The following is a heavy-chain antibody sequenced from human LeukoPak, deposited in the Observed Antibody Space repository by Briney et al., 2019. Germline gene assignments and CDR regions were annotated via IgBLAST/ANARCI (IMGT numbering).Heavy chain of an antibody. V-gene: IGHV5-51*01. J-gene: IGHJ4*02. Sequence: GESLKISCQVSGYSFPIYWIAWVRQMPGKGLEWMGIIYPSDSDTKYSKSFQGQVTISVDKSLRTAYLQWNSLKASDTAIYYCARRSGHGSDDYYHFDFWGQGTLVTVSS. CDR2: IYPSDSDT. D-gene: IGHD3-10*01. CDR1: GYSFPIYW. CDR3: ARRSGHGSDDYYHFDF.